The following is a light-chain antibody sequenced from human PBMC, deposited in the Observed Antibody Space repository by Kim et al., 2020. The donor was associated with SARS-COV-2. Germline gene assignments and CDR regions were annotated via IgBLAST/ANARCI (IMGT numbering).Light chain of an antibody. Sequence: SVGDRVTITCRASQPISNYLNWYQQKPGKAPNLLIFVASSLHTGVPSRFSGSGSGTDFTLTINNLQLEDFATYYCQQTYSTPPVTFGQGTRLEIK. CDR3: QQTYSTPPVT. J-gene: IGKJ5*01. V-gene: IGKV1-39*01. CDR1: QPISNY. CDR2: VAS.